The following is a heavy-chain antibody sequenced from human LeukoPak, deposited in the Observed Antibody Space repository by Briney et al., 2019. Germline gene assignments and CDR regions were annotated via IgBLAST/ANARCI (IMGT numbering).Heavy chain of an antibody. J-gene: IGHJ4*02. CDR1: GFTFSSYW. D-gene: IGHD3-10*01. Sequence: GGSLRLSCAASGFTFSSYWMSWVRQAPGKGLEWVSVIYSGGSTYYADSVKGRFAISRDNSKNTLYLQMNSLRAEDTAVYYRARDRGPSDYWGQGTLVTVSS. V-gene: IGHV3-53*01. CDR2: IYSGGST. CDR3: ARDRGPSDY.